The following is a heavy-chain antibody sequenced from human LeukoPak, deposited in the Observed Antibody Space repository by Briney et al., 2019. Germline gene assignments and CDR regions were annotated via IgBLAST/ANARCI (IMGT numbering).Heavy chain of an antibody. D-gene: IGHD3-10*01. Sequence: SETLSLTCTVSGGSISSYYWSWIRQPPGKGLEWIGYIYYSGSTNYNPSLKSRVTISVDTSKNQFSLKLSSVTAADTAVYYCARTKRGVSFDPWGQGTLVTVSS. CDR2: IYYSGST. V-gene: IGHV4-59*01. CDR3: ARTKRGVSFDP. J-gene: IGHJ5*02. CDR1: GGSISSYY.